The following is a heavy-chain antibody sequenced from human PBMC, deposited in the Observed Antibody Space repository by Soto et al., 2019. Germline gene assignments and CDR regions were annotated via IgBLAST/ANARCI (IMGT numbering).Heavy chain of an antibody. Sequence: TLSLTCTVSGVVLGSDAYYWSWIRQHPGKGLEWIGNIYHTGSTYYNPSLKSRVVSSLDTSQNQFFLRLSSVTAADTAVYFCAGDRFSGKRWSKFDYWGQGSLVTVSS. CDR2: IYHTGST. CDR3: AGDRFSGKRWSKFDY. D-gene: IGHD6-25*01. V-gene: IGHV4-31*03. J-gene: IGHJ4*02. CDR1: GVVLGSDAYY.